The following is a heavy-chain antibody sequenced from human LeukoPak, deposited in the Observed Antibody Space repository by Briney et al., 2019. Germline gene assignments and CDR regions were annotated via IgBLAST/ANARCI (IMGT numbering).Heavy chain of an antibody. CDR3: ATTSYYYDGPDY. Sequence: WVRQPTGKGLEWIGSIYYSWDTYYNPSLKSRVTISVDTSKNQFSLKLSSVTAADTAVYYCATTSYYYDGPDYWGQGTLVTVSS. V-gene: IGHV4-39*01. D-gene: IGHD3-22*01. J-gene: IGHJ4*02. CDR2: IYYSWDT.